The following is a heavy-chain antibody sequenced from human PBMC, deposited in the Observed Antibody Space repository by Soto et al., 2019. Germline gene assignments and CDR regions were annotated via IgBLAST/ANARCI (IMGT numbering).Heavy chain of an antibody. D-gene: IGHD3-22*01. CDR1: CVSISSGNW. J-gene: IGHJ4*02. CDR2: IFRDGMT. CDR3: VRLVYDRRLNYLYFDY. Sequence: QVQLQESGPGLVKPSGTVALTCDVSCVSISSGNWWSWVRQPPGKGLEWIGEIFRDGMTTYYPSLRGRATISVDTSKNRFSLRVTSANAADTAIYYCVRLVYDRRLNYLYFDYWGRGALVTVSS. V-gene: IGHV4-4*02.